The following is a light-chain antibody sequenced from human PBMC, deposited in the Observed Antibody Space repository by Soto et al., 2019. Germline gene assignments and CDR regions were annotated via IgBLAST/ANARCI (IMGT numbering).Light chain of an antibody. CDR3: AAWDDSLNGVV. CDR1: GSNIGSNT. Sequence: SVLTQPPSASGPPGQRVTLSCSGSGSNIGSNTVNWYQQLPGTAPKLLIYSNDQRPSGVPDRFSGSKSGTSASLAISGLQSEDEADYYCAAWDDSLNGVVFGGGTKLTVL. CDR2: SND. J-gene: IGLJ2*01. V-gene: IGLV1-44*01.